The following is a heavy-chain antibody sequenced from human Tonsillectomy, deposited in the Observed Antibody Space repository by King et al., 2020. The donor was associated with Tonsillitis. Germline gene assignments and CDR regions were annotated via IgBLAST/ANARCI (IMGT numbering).Heavy chain of an antibody. D-gene: IGHD3-10*01. CDR2: INHSGST. J-gene: IGHJ3*02. CDR1: GGSFSGYY. Sequence: VQLQQWGAGLLKPSETLSLTCAVYGGSFSGYYWSWIRQPPGKGLEWIGEINHSGSTNYNPSLKSRVTISVDTSKNQFSLKLSSVTAADPALYYCARVNYYGSGSYYNVNAFDIWGQGTMVTVSS. V-gene: IGHV4-34*01. CDR3: ARVNYYGSGSYYNVNAFDI.